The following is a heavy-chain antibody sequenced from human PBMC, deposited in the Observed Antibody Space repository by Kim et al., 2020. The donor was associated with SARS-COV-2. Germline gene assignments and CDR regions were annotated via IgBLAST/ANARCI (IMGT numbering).Heavy chain of an antibody. V-gene: IGHV3-33*06. Sequence: GGSLRLSCAASGFTFSSYAMHWVRQAPGKGLEWVAVIWYDGSNKYYADSVKGRFTISRDNSKNTLYLQMNSLRAEDTAVYYCAKEGTTGAFDIWGQGTMVTVSS. CDR2: IWYDGSNK. D-gene: IGHD1-1*01. CDR1: GFTFSSYA. CDR3: AKEGTTGAFDI. J-gene: IGHJ3*02.